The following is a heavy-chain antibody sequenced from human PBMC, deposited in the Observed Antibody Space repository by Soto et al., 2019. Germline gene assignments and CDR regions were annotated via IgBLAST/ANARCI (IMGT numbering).Heavy chain of an antibody. D-gene: IGHD6-19*01. CDR3: ARGDSNGWYFDY. Sequence: ASVKVSCKASGYRFTTYQMHWVRQAPGQGLEWMGTINPSGGSTSYAQGFQGRVTMTRDTSTSTVYMQLSSLRSEDTALYYCARGDSNGWYFDYWGQGTLVTVSS. CDR1: GYRFTTYQ. V-gene: IGHV1-46*01. CDR2: INPSGGST. J-gene: IGHJ4*02.